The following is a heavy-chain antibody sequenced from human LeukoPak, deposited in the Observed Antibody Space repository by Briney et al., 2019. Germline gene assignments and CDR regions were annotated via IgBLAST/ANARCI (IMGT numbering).Heavy chain of an antibody. CDR1: GYTFTGHY. CDR2: INPKSGGS. Sequence: GASVKVSCKAAGYTFTGHYLHWVRQAPGQGLEWMGWINPKSGGSNYAPKFEGRVTMTRDTSITTAYMELHRLTSDGTAVYYCARFYCSISDCYGQTNWFDPWGQGTLVTVSS. D-gene: IGHD2-2*01. J-gene: IGHJ5*02. V-gene: IGHV1-2*02. CDR3: ARFYCSISDCYGQTNWFDP.